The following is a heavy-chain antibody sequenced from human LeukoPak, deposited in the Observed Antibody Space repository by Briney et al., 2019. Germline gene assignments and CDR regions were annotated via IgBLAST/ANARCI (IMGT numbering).Heavy chain of an antibody. CDR2: VSSSSDYK. Sequence: GGSLRLSRAASGFTFITYSMNWVRQAPGKEPEWVSAVSSSSDYKSYADSVRGRFTISRDNAKNSLYLQMNSLRAEDTALYYCARDIVGATGDAFDIWGQGTMVTVSS. CDR1: GFTFITYS. CDR3: ARDIVGATGDAFDI. J-gene: IGHJ3*02. D-gene: IGHD1-26*01. V-gene: IGHV3-21*01.